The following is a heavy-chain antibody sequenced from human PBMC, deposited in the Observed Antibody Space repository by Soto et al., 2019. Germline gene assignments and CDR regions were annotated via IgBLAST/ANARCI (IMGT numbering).Heavy chain of an antibody. D-gene: IGHD4-4*01. J-gene: IGHJ5*02. CDR1: GYTLTELS. CDR2: FDPEDGET. V-gene: IGHV1-24*01. Sequence: ASVKVSCKVSGYTLTELSMHWVRQAPGKGLEWMGGFDPEDGETIYAQKFQGRVTMTEDTSTDTAYMELSSLRSEDTAVYYCATESGAWVTTVTANWFDPWGQGTLVTVSS. CDR3: ATESGAWVTTVTANWFDP.